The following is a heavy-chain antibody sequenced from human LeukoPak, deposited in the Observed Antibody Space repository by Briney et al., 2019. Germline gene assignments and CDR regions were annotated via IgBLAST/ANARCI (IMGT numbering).Heavy chain of an antibody. CDR2: IRYDGSNK. V-gene: IGHV3-30*02. CDR1: GFTFSSYG. D-gene: IGHD6-6*01. Sequence: GGSLRLSCAASGFTFSSYGMHWVRQAPGKGLEWVAFIRYDGSNKYYADSVKGRFTISRDNSKNTLYLQMNSLRAEDTAVCYCAKVMKLAPLYYYYYYMDVWGKGTTVTVSS. CDR3: AKVMKLAPLYYYYYYMDV. J-gene: IGHJ6*03.